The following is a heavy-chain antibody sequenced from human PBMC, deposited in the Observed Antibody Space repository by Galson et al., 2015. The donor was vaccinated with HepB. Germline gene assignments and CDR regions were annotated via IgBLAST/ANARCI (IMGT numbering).Heavy chain of an antibody. J-gene: IGHJ4*02. V-gene: IGHV3-49*04. D-gene: IGHD3-16*01. CDR2: IRSKAYGGTT. CDR3: KGGGFGATRADY. CDR1: GFTFSSYA. Sequence: LRLSCAASGFTFSSYALRWVRQAPGKGLEWVGFIRSKAYGGTTEYAASVKGRFTISRDDSKSIAYLQMNSLKTEDTAVYYCKGGGFGATRADYWGQGTLVTVSS.